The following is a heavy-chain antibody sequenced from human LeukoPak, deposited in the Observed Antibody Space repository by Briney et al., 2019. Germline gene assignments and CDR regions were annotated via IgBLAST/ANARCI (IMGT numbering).Heavy chain of an antibody. CDR1: GGSISSYY. J-gene: IGHJ3*02. V-gene: IGHV4-59*08. CDR3: ARLWFGESDAFDI. D-gene: IGHD3-10*01. Sequence: PSETLSLTCTVSGGSISSYYWSWIRQPPGKGLEWIGYIYYSGSTNYNPSLKSRVTISVDTSKNQFSLKLSSVTAADTAVYYCARLWFGESDAFDIWGQGTMVTVSS. CDR2: IYYSGST.